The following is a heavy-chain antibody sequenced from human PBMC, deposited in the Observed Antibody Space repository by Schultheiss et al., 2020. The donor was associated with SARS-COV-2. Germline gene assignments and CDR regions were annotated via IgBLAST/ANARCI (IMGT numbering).Heavy chain of an antibody. Sequence: SQTLSLTCTVSGGSISSYYWSWIRQPPGKGLEWIGRIYTSGSTNYNPSLKSRVTISVDTSKNQFSLKLSSVTAADTAVYYCARDRDLYYYDSSGYHYGMDVWGQGTTVTVSS. CDR2: IYTSGST. CDR1: GGSISSYY. D-gene: IGHD3-22*01. V-gene: IGHV4-4*08. CDR3: ARDRDLYYYDSSGYHYGMDV. J-gene: IGHJ6*02.